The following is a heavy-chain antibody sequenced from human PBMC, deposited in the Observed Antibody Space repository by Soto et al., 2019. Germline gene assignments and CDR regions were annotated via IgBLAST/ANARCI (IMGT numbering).Heavy chain of an antibody. V-gene: IGHV3-48*02. Sequence: EVQLVQSGGDLVQPGGSLRLSCKASGFTFSGYSMDWVRQAPGKGLEWIAYISGGGVPVYYADSVKGRFTISRDNAKNSLSLQLNHLRDEDTAIYYCARGRANYYFDFWGQGALVTVSS. D-gene: IGHD1-1*01. J-gene: IGHJ4*02. CDR3: ARGRANYYFDF. CDR2: ISGGGVPV. CDR1: GFTFSGYS.